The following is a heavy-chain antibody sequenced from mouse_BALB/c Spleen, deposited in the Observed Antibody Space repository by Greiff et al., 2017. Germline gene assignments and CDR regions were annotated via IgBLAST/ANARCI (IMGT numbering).Heavy chain of an antibody. CDR2: IDPSDSET. J-gene: IGHJ2*01. D-gene: IGHD4-1*01. CDR3: ARLGNWGFDY. CDR1: GYSFTSYW. Sequence: QVHVKQSGPQLVRPGASVKISCKASGYSFTSYWMHWVKQRPGQGLEWIGMIDPSDSETRLNQKFKDKATLTVDKSSSTAYMQLSSPTSEDSAVYYCARLGNWGFDYWGQGTTLTVSS. V-gene: IGHV1S127*01.